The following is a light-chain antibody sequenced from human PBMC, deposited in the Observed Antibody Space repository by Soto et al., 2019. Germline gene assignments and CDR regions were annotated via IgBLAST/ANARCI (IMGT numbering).Light chain of an antibody. V-gene: IGKV3-20*01. CDR3: QLYDSSSYT. J-gene: IGKJ2*01. Sequence: LTQSPSSLSASVGDRVTITCRASQAITNNLAWYQQKPGQAPRLLIYGASRRATDIPDRFSGSGSGTDFTLTISRLEPEDFAVYYCQLYDSSSYTFGQGTKLEIK. CDR2: GAS. CDR1: QAITNN.